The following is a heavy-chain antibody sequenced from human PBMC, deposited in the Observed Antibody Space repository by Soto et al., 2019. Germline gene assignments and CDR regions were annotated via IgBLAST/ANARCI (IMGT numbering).Heavy chain of an antibody. J-gene: IGHJ4*02. V-gene: IGHV3-64D*08. D-gene: IGHD6-13*01. CDR1: GFSFSSYA. Sequence: HPGGSLRLSCSVFGFSFSSYAMHWVRQAPGKGLEYSSSISSEGRTTYYTDSVKGRFTISRDNSKNTLYLQMSSLRPEDTAVYYCVNDRWVEYWGQGTLVTVSS. CDR3: VNDRWVEY. CDR2: ISSEGRTT.